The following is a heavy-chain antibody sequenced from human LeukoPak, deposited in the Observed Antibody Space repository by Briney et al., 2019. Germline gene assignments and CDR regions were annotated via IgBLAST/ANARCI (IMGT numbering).Heavy chain of an antibody. CDR3: ATVVQDYDILTGSPRHHYGMDV. CDR2: FDPEDGET. J-gene: IGHJ6*02. D-gene: IGHD3-9*01. V-gene: IGHV1-24*01. Sequence: ASVKVTCKVSGYTLTELSMHWVRQAPGKGLEWMGGFDPEDGETIYAQKFQGRVTMTEDTSTDTAYMELSSLRSEDTAVYYCATVVQDYDILTGSPRHHYGMDVWGQGTTVTVSS. CDR1: GYTLTELS.